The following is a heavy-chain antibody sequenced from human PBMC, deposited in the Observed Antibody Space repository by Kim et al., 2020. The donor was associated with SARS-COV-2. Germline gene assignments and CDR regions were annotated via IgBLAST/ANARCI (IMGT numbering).Heavy chain of an antibody. D-gene: IGHD2-21*02. CDR3: ARDSNGGNSGDYYYGMDV. Sequence: ASVKVSCKASGYTFTSYGISWVRQAPGQGLEWMGWISAYNGNTNYAQKLQGRVTMTTDTSTSTAYMELRSLRSDDTAVYYCARDSNGGNSGDYYYGMDVWGQGTTVTVSS. CDR2: ISAYNGNT. CDR1: GYTFTSYG. J-gene: IGHJ6*02. V-gene: IGHV1-18*01.